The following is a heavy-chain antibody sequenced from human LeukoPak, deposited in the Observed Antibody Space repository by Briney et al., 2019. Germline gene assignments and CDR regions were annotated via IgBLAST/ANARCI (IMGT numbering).Heavy chain of an antibody. Sequence: GGSLRLSCEASGFTFSSYEMNWVRQAPGKGLEWVSYISSSGTPIHYADSVKGRFTISRDNAKNSLFLQMNSLRAEDTAVYYCAREKTACGGDCYDSWGQGTLVTVSS. V-gene: IGHV3-48*03. D-gene: IGHD2-21*01. CDR3: AREKTACGGDCYDS. J-gene: IGHJ4*02. CDR1: GFTFSSYE. CDR2: ISSSGTPI.